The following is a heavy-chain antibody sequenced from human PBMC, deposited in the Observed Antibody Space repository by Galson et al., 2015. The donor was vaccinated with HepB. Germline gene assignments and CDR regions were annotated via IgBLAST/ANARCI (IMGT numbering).Heavy chain of an antibody. V-gene: IGHV3-30*04. J-gene: IGHJ4*02. CDR3: ARLWDSSSWNQNDY. D-gene: IGHD6-13*01. Sequence: SLRLSCAASGFTFSSYAMHWVRQAPGKGLEWVAVISYDGSNKYYADSVKGRFTISRDNSKNTLYLQMNSLRAEDTAVYYCARLWDSSSWNQNDYWGQGTLGTVSS. CDR2: ISYDGSNK. CDR1: GFTFSSYA.